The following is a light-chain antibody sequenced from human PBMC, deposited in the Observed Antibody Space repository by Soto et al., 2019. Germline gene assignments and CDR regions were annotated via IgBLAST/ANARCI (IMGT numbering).Light chain of an antibody. Sequence: QSVLTQPPSVSAAPGQKVTISCSGSSSNIGNNYVSWYQQLPGTAPKLLIYENNKRPSGIPDRFSGSKSGTSATLGITGLQTGDEADYYGGTCDISLSAEGYVFGTGTKLTVL. CDR1: SSNIGNNY. V-gene: IGLV1-51*02. CDR2: ENN. J-gene: IGLJ1*01. CDR3: GTCDISLSAEGYV.